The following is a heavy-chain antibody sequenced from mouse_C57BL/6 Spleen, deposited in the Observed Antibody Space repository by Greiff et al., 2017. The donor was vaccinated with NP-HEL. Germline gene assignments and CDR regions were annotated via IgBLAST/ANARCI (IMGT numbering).Heavy chain of an antibody. V-gene: IGHV1-69*01. CDR3: ATAVVATDAMDY. D-gene: IGHD1-1*01. Sequence: QVQLQQPGAELVMPGASVKLSCKASGYTFTSYWMHWVKQRPGQGLEWIGEIDPSDSYTNYNQKFKGKSTLTVDKSSSTAYMQLSSLTSEDSAVDYCATAVVATDAMDYWGQGTSVTVSS. CDR1: GYTFTSYW. CDR2: IDPSDSYT. J-gene: IGHJ4*01.